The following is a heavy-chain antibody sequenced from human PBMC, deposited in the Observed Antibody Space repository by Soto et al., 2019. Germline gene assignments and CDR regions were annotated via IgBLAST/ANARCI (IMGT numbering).Heavy chain of an antibody. Sequence: GGSLRLSCAASGFTFSSYAMSWVRQAPGKGLEWVSGISPNGSNTYYADSVKGRFTISRDNVRNMMYLQMNSLRAADTAVYYCVRDSFTGTPGIYYGMDVWGQGTKVTVSS. J-gene: IGHJ6*02. D-gene: IGHD1-7*01. V-gene: IGHV3-23*01. CDR3: VRDSFTGTPGIYYGMDV. CDR2: ISPNGSNT. CDR1: GFTFSSYA.